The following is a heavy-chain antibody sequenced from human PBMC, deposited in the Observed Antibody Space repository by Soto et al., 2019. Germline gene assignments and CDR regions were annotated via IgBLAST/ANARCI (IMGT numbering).Heavy chain of an antibody. Sequence: SVKVSCKASGGTFSSYAISWVRQAPGQGLEWMGGIIPIFGTANYAQKFQGRVTITADESTSTAYMELSSLRSEDTAVYYCARVEVPGVGSMVGWFDPWGQGTLATVSS. CDR3: ARVEVPGVGSMVGWFDP. D-gene: IGHD2-15*01. CDR1: GGTFSSYA. V-gene: IGHV1-69*13. CDR2: IIPIFGTA. J-gene: IGHJ5*02.